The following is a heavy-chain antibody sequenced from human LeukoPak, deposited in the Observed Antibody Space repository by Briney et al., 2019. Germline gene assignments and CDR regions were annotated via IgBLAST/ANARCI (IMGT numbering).Heavy chain of an antibody. CDR2: ISSSSSYI. V-gene: IGHV3-21*01. J-gene: IGHJ4*02. CDR1: GFTFSSYS. D-gene: IGHD3-3*01. Sequence: GGSLRLFCAASGFTFSSYSMNWVRQAPGKGLEWVSSISSSSSYIYYADSVKGRFTISRDNAKNSLYLQMNSLRAEDTAVYCCARVHPSTIFGVSDYCGQGTLVTVSS. CDR3: ARVHPSTIFGVSDY.